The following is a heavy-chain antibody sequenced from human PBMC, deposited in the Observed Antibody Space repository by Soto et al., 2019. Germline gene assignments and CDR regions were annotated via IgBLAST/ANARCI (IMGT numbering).Heavy chain of an antibody. CDR3: ARVTLNWFDP. V-gene: IGHV4-30-4*01. Sequence: SETLSLTCTGSGGSISSGDYYWSWIRQPPGKGLEWIGYIYYSGSTYYNPSLKSRVTISVDTSKNQFSLKLSSVTAADTAVYYCARVTLNWFDPWDKGTLVTVSS. J-gene: IGHJ5*02. CDR2: IYYSGST. CDR1: GGSISSGDYY.